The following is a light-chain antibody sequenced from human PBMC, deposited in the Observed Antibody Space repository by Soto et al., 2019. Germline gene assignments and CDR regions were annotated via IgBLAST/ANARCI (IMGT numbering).Light chain of an antibody. CDR3: QQYGSSPRT. V-gene: IGKV3-20*01. Sequence: EIVLTQSPGTLSLSPGERATLSCRASQSVSSSYLAWYQQKPGQAPRLLIYDASSSATGIPDRFSGSGSGTDFTLTISRLEPKDFAVYYCQQYGSSPRTFGQGTKVEIK. CDR2: DAS. J-gene: IGKJ1*01. CDR1: QSVSSSY.